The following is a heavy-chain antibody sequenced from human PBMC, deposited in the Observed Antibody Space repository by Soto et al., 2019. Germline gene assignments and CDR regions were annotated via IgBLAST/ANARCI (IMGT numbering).Heavy chain of an antibody. CDR1: GGSISSSNW. J-gene: IGHJ6*02. V-gene: IGHV4-4*02. CDR3: ARGNVVVTAPAYYGMDV. CDR2: IYHSGST. Sequence: QVQLQESGPGLVKPSGTLSLTCAVSGGSISSSNWWSWVRQPPGKGLEWIGEIYHSGSTNYNPSLKSRVTISVDKSTDQFSLRLSSVTAADTAVYYWARGNVVVTAPAYYGMDVWGQGTTVTVSS. D-gene: IGHD2-21*02.